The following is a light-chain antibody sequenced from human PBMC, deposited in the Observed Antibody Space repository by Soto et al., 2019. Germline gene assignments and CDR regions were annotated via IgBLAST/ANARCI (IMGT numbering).Light chain of an antibody. J-gene: IGKJ3*01. CDR1: QSVSSSY. CDR3: QQYGSLGVT. Sequence: EIVLTQSPGTLSLSPGERATLSCRASQSVSSSYLAWYQQKPGQAPRLLIYGASSRATGIPDRFSGSGSGTDFPLTISRLEPEDFAVYYCQQYGSLGVTFGPGTKVDIK. CDR2: GAS. V-gene: IGKV3-20*01.